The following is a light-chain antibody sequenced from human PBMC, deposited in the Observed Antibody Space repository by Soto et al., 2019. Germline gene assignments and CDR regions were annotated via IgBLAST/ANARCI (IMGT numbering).Light chain of an antibody. CDR1: QSVSSSY. CDR3: QRYGSSGT. Sequence: LTHSPGTLSLSPGERATLSCRPSQSVSSSYLAWYQQKPGQAPRLLIYGASNRATGIPDRCSGSGSGADITLTISRLEPEDVAVYYCQRYGSSGTFGRGTKVDIK. CDR2: GAS. V-gene: IGKV3-20*01. J-gene: IGKJ4*02.